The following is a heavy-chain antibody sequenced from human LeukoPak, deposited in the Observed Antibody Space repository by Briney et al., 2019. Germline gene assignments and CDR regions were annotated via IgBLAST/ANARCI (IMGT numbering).Heavy chain of an antibody. D-gene: IGHD3-10*01. CDR3: ATDRNYYGSGVDRLPRY. CDR1: GGTFNSYA. V-gene: IGHV1-69*13. CDR2: IIPMFETA. J-gene: IGHJ4*02. Sequence: GASVKVSCKASGGTFNSYAISWVRQAPGQGLEWMGGIIPMFETANYAQKFQGRVTITADEFTTTVYMELSSLRSEDTAVYYCATDRNYYGSGVDRLPRYWGQGTLVTVSS.